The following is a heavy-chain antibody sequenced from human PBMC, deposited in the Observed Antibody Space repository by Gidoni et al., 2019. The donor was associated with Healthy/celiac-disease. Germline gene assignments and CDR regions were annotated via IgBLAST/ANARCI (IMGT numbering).Heavy chain of an antibody. V-gene: IGHV3-74*01. Sequence: EVQLVASGGGLVQPGGSLRLSCSASGFTFSSYWMHWVRQAPGKGLVWVARINSDGSSTSYADSVKGRFTISRDNAKNTLYLQMNSLRAEDTAVYYCARGRRQMYYYYGMDVWGQGTTVTVSS. J-gene: IGHJ6*02. CDR1: GFTFSSYW. CDR2: INSDGSST. CDR3: ARGRRQMYYYYGMDV. D-gene: IGHD3-10*01.